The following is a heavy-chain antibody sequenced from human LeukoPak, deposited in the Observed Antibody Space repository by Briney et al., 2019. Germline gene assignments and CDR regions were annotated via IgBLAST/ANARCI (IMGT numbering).Heavy chain of an antibody. Sequence: KPGESLRISCKGSGYTFSSYWIGWVRQMPGKGLEWMGIIYPGDSDTRYSPSLQGQVTISVDTSIGTAYLQWSSLKVSDTAIYYCARQNDFRLDYWGQGTLVTVSS. CDR1: GYTFSSYW. CDR3: ARQNDFRLDY. D-gene: IGHD3-3*01. CDR2: IYPGDSDT. V-gene: IGHV5-51*01. J-gene: IGHJ4*02.